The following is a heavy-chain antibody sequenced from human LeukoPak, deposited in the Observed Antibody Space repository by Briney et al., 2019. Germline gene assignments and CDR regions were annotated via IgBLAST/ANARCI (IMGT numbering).Heavy chain of an antibody. Sequence: SETLSLTCTVSGGSISDYYWSWIRQPPGKGLEWIGYIYYSGSTSYNPSLKSRVTISVDTSKNQFSLKVRPVNAADTAVYYCARSGERGTSAEYFHHWGQGTLVTVS. CDR1: GGSISDYY. V-gene: IGHV4-59*01. D-gene: IGHD2-2*01. CDR2: IYYSGST. CDR3: ARSGERGTSAEYFHH. J-gene: IGHJ1*01.